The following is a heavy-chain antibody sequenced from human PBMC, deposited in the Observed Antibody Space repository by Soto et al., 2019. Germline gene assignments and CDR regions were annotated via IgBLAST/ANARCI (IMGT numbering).Heavy chain of an antibody. CDR3: VRLAITLFGVVSVPPHYYSEMDV. V-gene: IGHV1-69*01. CDR2: IIPIFGIG. CDR1: GGTFNRYA. J-gene: IGHJ6*02. Sequence: QVQLVQSGAEVKKPGSSVKVSCKASGGTFNRYAISWVRQAPGQGLEWMGGIIPIFGIGNDAQRFQGRVTIIADDSTGTADMELSSLRSEDTGVYYCVRLAITLFGVVSVPPHYYSEMDVWGQGTAVTVSS. D-gene: IGHD3-3*01.